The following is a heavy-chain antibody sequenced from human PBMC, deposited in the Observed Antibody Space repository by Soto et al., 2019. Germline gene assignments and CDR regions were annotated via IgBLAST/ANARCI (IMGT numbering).Heavy chain of an antibody. D-gene: IGHD6-19*01. V-gene: IGHV1-46*01. J-gene: IGHJ6*01. CDR3: ATVPTASVAVAGAGFRSFGMGG. CDR2: INPSGGST. Sequence: ATVRVSCKASGYTFTSYYMHWVRQAPGQRLEWMGIINPSGGSTSYAQKFQGRVTMTRDTSTSTVYMELSSLRSEDTAVYYCATVPTASVAVAGAGFRSFGMGGWGQGTTGTVAS. CDR1: GYTFTSYY.